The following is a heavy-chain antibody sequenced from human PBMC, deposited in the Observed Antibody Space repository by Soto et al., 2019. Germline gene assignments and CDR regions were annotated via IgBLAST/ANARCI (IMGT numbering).Heavy chain of an antibody. V-gene: IGHV3-33*01. CDR3: AREMVGPRSGSVYYYYYYYMDV. CDR2: IWYDGSNK. Sequence: QVQLVESGGGVVQPGRSLRLSCAASGFTFSSYGMHWVRQAPGKGLEWVAVIWYDGSNKYYADSVKGRFTISRDNSKNTLYLQMNSLRDEDTAVYYCAREMVGPRSGSVYYYYYYYMDVWGKGTTVTVSS. CDR1: GFTFSSYG. D-gene: IGHD3-10*01. J-gene: IGHJ6*03.